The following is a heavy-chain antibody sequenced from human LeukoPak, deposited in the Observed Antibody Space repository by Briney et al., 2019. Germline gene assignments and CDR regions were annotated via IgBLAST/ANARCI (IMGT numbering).Heavy chain of an antibody. D-gene: IGHD1-1*01. CDR3: AKRVSGTTFY. CDR1: GFTFSSYV. CDR2: ISGSGATT. Sequence: GGSLRLSCAASGFTFSSYVMSWVRQAPGKGLGWVSAISGSGATTYYADSVKGRFTISRDNSKNTLYLHMNSLRAEDTAVYYCAKRVSGTTFYWGQGTLVTVSS. V-gene: IGHV3-23*01. J-gene: IGHJ4*02.